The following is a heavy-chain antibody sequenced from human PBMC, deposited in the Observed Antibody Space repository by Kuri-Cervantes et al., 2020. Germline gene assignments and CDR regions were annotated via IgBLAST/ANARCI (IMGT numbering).Heavy chain of an antibody. V-gene: IGHV1-2*02. CDR1: GNSFGGNY. CDR3: ARGVMITFGGVIVYDAFRV. CDR2: IDPNSGGT. J-gene: IGHJ3*01. D-gene: IGHD3-16*02. Sequence: ASVKVSCKTSGNSFGGNYLHWVRQAPGQGLEWMGWIDPNSGGTDYAQKFRGRVTMTRDTFISTAYMELSSLRSDDTAVYYCARGVMITFGGVIVYDAFRVWGQGTMVTVSS.